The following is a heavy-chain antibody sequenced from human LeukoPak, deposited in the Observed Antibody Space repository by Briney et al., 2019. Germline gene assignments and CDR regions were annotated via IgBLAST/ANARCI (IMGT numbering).Heavy chain of an antibody. CDR2: ISSSSAHI. J-gene: IGHJ4*02. Sequence: GGSLRLSCAAFEFTFSTYSMNWVRQAPGKGLEWVSAISSSSAHIFYADSVKGRFTISRDNAKNSLYLQMNSLRAEDTAVYYCARDAYSSSWYPRFFDYWGQGTLVTVSS. D-gene: IGHD6-13*01. CDR3: ARDAYSSSWYPRFFDY. V-gene: IGHV3-21*01. CDR1: EFTFSTYS.